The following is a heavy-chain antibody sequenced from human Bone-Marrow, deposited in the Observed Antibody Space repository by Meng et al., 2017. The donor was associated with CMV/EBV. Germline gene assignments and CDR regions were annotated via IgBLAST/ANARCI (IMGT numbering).Heavy chain of an antibody. V-gene: IGHV4-39*07. D-gene: IGHD6-6*01. Sequence: SETLSLTCTVSGGSISSSSYYWGWIRQPPGKGLEWIGSIYYSGSTYYNPSLRSRVTMSLDTSKNQFSLELSSVTAADTALYYCARISSSSRPNFEYWGQGTLVTGSS. CDR3: ARISSSSRPNFEY. J-gene: IGHJ4*02. CDR1: GGSISSSSYY. CDR2: IYYSGST.